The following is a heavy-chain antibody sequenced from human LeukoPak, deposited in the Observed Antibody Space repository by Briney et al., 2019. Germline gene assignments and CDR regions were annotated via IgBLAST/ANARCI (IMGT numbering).Heavy chain of an antibody. V-gene: IGHV3-23*01. CDR1: GFTFSSYA. D-gene: IGHD4-17*01. J-gene: IGHJ4*02. Sequence: PGGSLTLSCAATGFTFSSYAMSWVRQAPGTGLEWVSSIGGSGGITYYADSVKGRFTFSRDNSNNSLYLQMNSLRAEDRAVYYCAKEMSFGDYSDDYWGQGTLVTVSS. CDR3: AKEMSFGDYSDDY. CDR2: IGGSGGIT.